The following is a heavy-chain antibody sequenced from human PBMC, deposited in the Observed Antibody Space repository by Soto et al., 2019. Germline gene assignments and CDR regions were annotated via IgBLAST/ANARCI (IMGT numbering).Heavy chain of an antibody. J-gene: IGHJ4*02. CDR2: IYWDDDK. Sequence: QITLNESGPTQVKPRQTLTLTCTFSGFSLTTSGVGVGWIRQSPGKAPEWLALIYWDDDKRYSPYLKSRLTITKDTSKSQVGLTMADLDPADTATYYCAHRVLRTVFGLVTTTAIYFDFWGQGTPVAVSS. V-gene: IGHV2-5*02. CDR3: AHRVLRTVFGLVTTTAIYFDF. D-gene: IGHD3-3*01. CDR1: GFSLTTSGVG.